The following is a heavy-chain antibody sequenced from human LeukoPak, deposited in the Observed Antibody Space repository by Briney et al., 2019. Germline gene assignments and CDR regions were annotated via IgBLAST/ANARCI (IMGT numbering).Heavy chain of an antibody. D-gene: IGHD6-19*01. CDR2: IYHSGST. V-gene: IGHV4-30-2*01. Sequence: SQTLSLTCAVSGGSISSGGYSWSWIRQPPGKGLEWIGYIYHSGSTYYNPSLKSRVTISVDRSKNQFSLKLSSVTAADTAVYYCARGRQWLAPWGQGTLVTVSS. CDR1: GGSISSGGYS. J-gene: IGHJ5*02. CDR3: ARGRQWLAP.